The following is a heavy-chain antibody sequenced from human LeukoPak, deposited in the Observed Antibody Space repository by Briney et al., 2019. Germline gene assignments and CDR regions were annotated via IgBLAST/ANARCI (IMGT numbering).Heavy chain of an antibody. CDR1: GGSISSYY. D-gene: IGHD6-13*01. V-gene: IGHV4-59*01. CDR3: ARDYSIAAAGDAFDI. Sequence: SETLSLTCTVSGGSISSYYWSWIRQPPGKGLEWIGYIYYSGSTNYNPSLKSRVTISVDTSKNQFSLKLSSVTAADTAVYYCARDYSIAAAGDAFDIWGQGTMVAVSS. J-gene: IGHJ3*02. CDR2: IYYSGST.